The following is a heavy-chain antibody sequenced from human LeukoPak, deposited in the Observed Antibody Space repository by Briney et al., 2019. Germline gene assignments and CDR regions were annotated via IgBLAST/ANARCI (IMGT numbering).Heavy chain of an antibody. J-gene: IGHJ6*02. D-gene: IGHD3-22*01. CDR1: GYSFTSYW. Sequence: GEPLKISCKGSGYSFTSYWIGWVRQMPGKGLEWMGIIYPGDSDTRYSPSFQGQVTISADKSISTAYLQWGSLKASDTAMYYCARQKVEYYYDSSGYPAPYYYYGMDVWGQGTTVTVSS. CDR3: ARQKVEYYYDSSGYPAPYYYYGMDV. CDR2: IYPGDSDT. V-gene: IGHV5-51*01.